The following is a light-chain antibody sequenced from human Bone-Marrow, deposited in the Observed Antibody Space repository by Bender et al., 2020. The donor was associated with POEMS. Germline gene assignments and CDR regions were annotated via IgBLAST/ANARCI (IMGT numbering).Light chain of an antibody. CDR1: SSDVGNYNL. Sequence: QSALTQPASVSGSPGQSITISCTGTSSDVGNYNLVSWYQQHPGRAPKLMIYDVSNRPSGVPNRFSGSKSGNTASLTISGLQAEDEADYYCNSFTSSSTWVFGGGTKLTVL. V-gene: IGLV2-14*02. CDR3: NSFTSSSTWV. CDR2: DVS. J-gene: IGLJ3*02.